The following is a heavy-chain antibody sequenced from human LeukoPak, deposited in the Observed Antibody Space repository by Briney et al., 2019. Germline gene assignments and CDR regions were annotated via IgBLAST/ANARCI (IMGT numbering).Heavy chain of an antibody. CDR2: ISTYNGYT. J-gene: IGHJ4*02. CDR3: ARDEQWMVDH. Sequence: ASVKVSCKASGYTFTSYGISWVRQAPGQGLEWMGWISTYNGYTKYAQNLQGRVTMTTDTSTSTAYMELRSLTSDATAVYYCARDEQWMVDHWGQGTLVTVSS. V-gene: IGHV1-18*01. CDR1: GYTFTSYG. D-gene: IGHD6-19*01.